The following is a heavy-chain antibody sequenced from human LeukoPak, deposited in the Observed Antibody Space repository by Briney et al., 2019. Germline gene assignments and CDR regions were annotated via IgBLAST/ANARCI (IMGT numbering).Heavy chain of an antibody. Sequence: ASVKVSCKASGYTFTGYYMHWVRQAPGQGLECMGWINPNSGGTDYAQKFQGWVTMTRDTSISTAYMELSRPRYDDTAVYYCARAMGRYSSSWYGRRGYYYYGMDVWGQGTTVTVSS. J-gene: IGHJ6*02. D-gene: IGHD6-13*01. V-gene: IGHV1-2*04. CDR3: ARAMGRYSSSWYGRRGYYYYGMDV. CDR1: GYTFTGYY. CDR2: INPNSGGT.